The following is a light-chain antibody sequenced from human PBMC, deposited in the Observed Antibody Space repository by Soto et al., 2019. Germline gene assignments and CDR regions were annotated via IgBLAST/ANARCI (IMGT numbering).Light chain of an antibody. CDR3: QQTYSAPPWT. J-gene: IGKJ1*01. CDR1: QSVRSY. V-gene: IGKV1-39*01. Sequence: DIQMTQSPSSLSASVGDTITITCRASQSVRSYLDWYQQKPGKAPDLLIYTTTSLQSEVPSRFGGSGSETHFTLTITSLQPEDFATYFCQQTYSAPPWTFGPGTKVEIK. CDR2: TTT.